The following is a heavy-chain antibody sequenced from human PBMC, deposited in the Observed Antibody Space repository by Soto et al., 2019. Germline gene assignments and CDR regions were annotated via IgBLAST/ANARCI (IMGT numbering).Heavy chain of an antibody. J-gene: IGHJ4*02. D-gene: IGHD3-10*01. Sequence: PSETLSLTCTVSGGSISSYYWSWIRQPPGKGLEWIGYIYYSGSTNYNPSLKSRVTISVDTSKNQFSLKLNSVTAADTAVYYCARSSYGSGGLYYFDYWGQGTLVTVSS. CDR1: GGSISSYY. CDR3: ARSSYGSGGLYYFDY. CDR2: IYYSGST. V-gene: IGHV4-59*01.